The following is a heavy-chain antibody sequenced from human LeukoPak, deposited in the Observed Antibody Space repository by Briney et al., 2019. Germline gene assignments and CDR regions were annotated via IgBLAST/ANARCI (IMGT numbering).Heavy chain of an antibody. CDR3: AKEACSSTSCYLNWFDP. J-gene: IGHJ5*02. V-gene: IGHV3-23*01. D-gene: IGHD2-2*01. Sequence: GGSLRLSCAASGFTFSSYAMSWVRQAPGKGREWVSAISGSGGSTYYADSVKGRFTISRDNSKNTLYLQMNSLRAEDTAVYYCAKEACSSTSCYLNWFDPWGQGTLVTVSS. CDR1: GFTFSSYA. CDR2: ISGSGGST.